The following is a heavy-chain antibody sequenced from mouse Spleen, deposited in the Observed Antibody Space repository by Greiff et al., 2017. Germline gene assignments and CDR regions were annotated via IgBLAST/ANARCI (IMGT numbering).Heavy chain of an antibody. CDR1: GYTFTEYT. V-gene: IGHV1-18*01. CDR2: INPNNGGT. J-gene: IGHJ2*01. D-gene: IGHD2-4*01. CDR3: ASIYYDYDGEY. Sequence: VQLKQSGPELVKPGASVKISCKTSGYTFTEYTMHWVNQSQGKSLEWIGGINPNNGGTSYNQKFKGKATLTVDKSASTAYMGLRSLTSEESAVYYCASIYYDYDGEYWGQGTTLTVSS.